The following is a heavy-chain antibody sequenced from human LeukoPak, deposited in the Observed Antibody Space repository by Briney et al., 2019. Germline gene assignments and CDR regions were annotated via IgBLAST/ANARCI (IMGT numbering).Heavy chain of an antibody. Sequence: ASVKVSCKASGYTFTSYGISWVRQAPGQGLEWMGWISAYNGNTNYAQKFQGRVTMTTDTSTSTAYMELRSLRSNDTAVYYCARNPAQQLSQGKWFDPWGQGTLVTASS. V-gene: IGHV1-18*01. CDR3: ARNPAQQLSQGKWFDP. CDR2: ISAYNGNT. D-gene: IGHD6-13*01. CDR1: GYTFTSYG. J-gene: IGHJ5*02.